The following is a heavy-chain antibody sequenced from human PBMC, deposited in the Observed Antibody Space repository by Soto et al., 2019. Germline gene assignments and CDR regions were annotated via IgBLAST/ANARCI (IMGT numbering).Heavy chain of an antibody. CDR3: ARHGYIGRADIVVVPAANWFDP. J-gene: IGHJ5*02. CDR1: GGSISSSSYY. D-gene: IGHD2-2*01. V-gene: IGHV4-39*01. Sequence: SETLSLTCTVSGGSISSSSYYWGWIRQPPGKGLEWIGSIYYSGSTYYNPSLKSRVTISVDTSKNQFSLKLSSVTAADTAVYYCARHGYIGRADIVVVPAANWFDPWGQGTLVTVSS. CDR2: IYYSGST.